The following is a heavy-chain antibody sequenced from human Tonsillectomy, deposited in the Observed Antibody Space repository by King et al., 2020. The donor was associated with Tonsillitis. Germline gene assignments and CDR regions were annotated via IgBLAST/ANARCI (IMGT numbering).Heavy chain of an antibody. D-gene: IGHD5-18*01. CDR1: GGTFSSYA. Sequence: VQLVQSGAEVKKPGSSVKVSCKASGGTFSSYAISWVRQAPGQGLEWMGGIIPIFGTANYAQKFQGRVTITADESTSTAYMELSGLRSEDTAVYYCASRLQLWQGWGWFDPWGQGTLVTVSS. V-gene: IGHV1-69*12. CDR2: IIPIFGTA. J-gene: IGHJ5*02. CDR3: ASRLQLWQGWGWFDP.